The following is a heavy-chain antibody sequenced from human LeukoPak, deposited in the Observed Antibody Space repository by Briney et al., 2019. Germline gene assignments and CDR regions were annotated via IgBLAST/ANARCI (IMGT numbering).Heavy chain of an antibody. CDR1: GFTFSSYS. CDR2: ISSSSSYI. J-gene: IGHJ4*02. Sequence: GGSLRLSCAASGFTFSSYSMNWVRQAQGKGLEWVSSISSSSSYIYYADSVRGRFTIYRDDAKNSLYLQMNSLGAEDTAVYYCARALDIVATITPIDYWGQGTLVTVSS. V-gene: IGHV3-21*01. CDR3: ARALDIVATITPIDY. D-gene: IGHD5-12*01.